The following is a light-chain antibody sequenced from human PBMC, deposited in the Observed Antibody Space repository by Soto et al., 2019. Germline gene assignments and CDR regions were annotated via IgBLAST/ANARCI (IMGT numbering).Light chain of an antibody. CDR2: SNN. CDR1: SSNIGSNT. J-gene: IGLJ2*01. V-gene: IGLV1-44*01. CDR3: AAWDDSQNAL. Sequence: QSVLTQPPSASGTPGQRVTISCSGSSSNIGSNTVNWYQQLPGTAPKLLIYSNNQRPSGVPDRCSGSKSGNSASLAISGLQSEDEADYYCAAWDDSQNALFGGGTKLTVL.